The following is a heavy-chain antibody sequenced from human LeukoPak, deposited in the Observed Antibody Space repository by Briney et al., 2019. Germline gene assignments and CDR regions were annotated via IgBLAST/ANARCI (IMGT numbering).Heavy chain of an antibody. V-gene: IGHV1-69*13. CDR1: GGTFSSYA. CDR2: IIPIFGTA. Sequence: SVKVSCKASGGTFSSYAISWVRQAPGQGLEWMGGIIPIFGTANYAQKFQGRVTITADESTSTAYMELSSLRSEDTAVYYCARVPLATVNLYYFDYWGQGTLVTVSS. CDR3: ARVPLATVNLYYFDY. D-gene: IGHD4-17*01. J-gene: IGHJ4*02.